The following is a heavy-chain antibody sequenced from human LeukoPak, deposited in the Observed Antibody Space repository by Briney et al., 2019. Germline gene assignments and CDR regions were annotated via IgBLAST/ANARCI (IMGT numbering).Heavy chain of an antibody. CDR1: GFTFSNAW. J-gene: IGHJ3*02. CDR2: ISSSGSTI. CDR3: AKTKSPTWAFDI. V-gene: IGHV3-11*04. Sequence: KPGGSLRLSCAASGFTFSNAWMTWVRQAPGKGLEWVSYISSSGSTIYYADSVKGRFTISRDNAKNSLYLQMNSLRAEDTAVYYCAKTKSPTWAFDIWGQGTMVTVSS.